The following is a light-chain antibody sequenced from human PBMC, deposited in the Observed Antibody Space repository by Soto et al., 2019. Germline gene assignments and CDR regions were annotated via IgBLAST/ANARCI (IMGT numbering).Light chain of an antibody. J-gene: IGLJ3*02. Sequence: QTVVTQPPSVSGAPGQRVTFSCTGSRSNIGAGYDVHWYQQLPGAAPKLLVDGDNNRPSGVPDQFSGSKSDTSASLAITGLQSEDEADYYCQSYDTSLSGSLVCVGGTTLPVL. CDR1: RSNIGAGYD. V-gene: IGLV1-40*01. CDR3: QSYDTSLSGSLV. CDR2: GDN.